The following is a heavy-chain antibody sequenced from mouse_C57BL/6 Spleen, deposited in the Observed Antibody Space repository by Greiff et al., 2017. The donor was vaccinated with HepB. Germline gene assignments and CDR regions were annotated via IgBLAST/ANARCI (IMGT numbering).Heavy chain of an antibody. CDR3: ARDPAQNYFDY. D-gene: IGHD3-2*02. V-gene: IGHV5-4*01. CDR1: GFTFSSYA. Sequence: EVKLMESGGGLVKPGGSLKLSCAASGFTFSSYAMSWVRQTPEKRLEWVATISDGGSYTYYPDNVKGRFTISRDNAKNNLYLQMSHLKSEDTAMYYCARDPAQNYFDYWGQGTTLTVSS. CDR2: ISDGGSYT. J-gene: IGHJ2*01.